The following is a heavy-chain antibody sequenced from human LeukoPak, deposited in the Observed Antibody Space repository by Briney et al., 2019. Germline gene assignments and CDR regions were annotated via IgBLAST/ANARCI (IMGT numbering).Heavy chain of an antibody. Sequence: ASVKVSCKTSGYTFTDYYMHWVRQAPGQGLEWMGWINPTSGGTNYAQKFEGRVTMTRDTSISTAYMELRRLTSDDTAVYYCAREDSGWYVDYWGQGTLVTVSS. CDR3: AREDSGWYVDY. CDR2: INPTSGGT. CDR1: GYTFTDYY. J-gene: IGHJ4*02. V-gene: IGHV1-2*02. D-gene: IGHD6-19*01.